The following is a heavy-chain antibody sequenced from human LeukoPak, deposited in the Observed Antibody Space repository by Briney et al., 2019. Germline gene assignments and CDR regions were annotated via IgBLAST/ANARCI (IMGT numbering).Heavy chain of an antibody. CDR1: GFTFSTYA. CDR2: ISWNSGNI. D-gene: IGHD2-8*01. V-gene: IGHV3-9*01. J-gene: IGHJ4*02. Sequence: GGSLRLSCAASGFTFSTYAMHWVRQAPGKGLEWVSGISWNSGNIGYADSVKGRFTISRDNAKNSLYLQMNSLRAEDTAVYYCARYCTNGVCPLDYWGQGTLVTVSS. CDR3: ARYCTNGVCPLDY.